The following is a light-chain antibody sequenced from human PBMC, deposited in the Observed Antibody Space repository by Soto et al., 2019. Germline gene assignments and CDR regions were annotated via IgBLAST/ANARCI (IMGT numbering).Light chain of an antibody. CDR3: QQYNTYST. Sequence: IVMTQSPDSLAVSLVESATINCKSSQSVFYSSNNKNSVAWYQQKPGKAPNPLIYDASSLKSGVPARFSGSGSGTEFTLTISSLQPDDFATYYCQQYNTYSTFGQGTRLEIK. V-gene: IGKV4-1*01. CDR2: DAS. J-gene: IGKJ5*01. CDR1: QSVFYSSNNKNS.